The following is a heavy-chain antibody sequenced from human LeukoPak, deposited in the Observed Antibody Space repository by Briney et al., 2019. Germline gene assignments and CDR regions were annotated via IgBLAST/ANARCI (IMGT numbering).Heavy chain of an antibody. V-gene: IGHV3-21*01. CDR2: ISSSSSYI. CDR1: GFTFSSYS. Sequence: GGSLRLSCAASGFTFSSYSMNWVRQAPGKGLEWVSSISSSSSYIYYADSVKGRFTISRDNAKNSLYLQMNSLRAEDTAVYYCARDSRGSGWRNAFDIWGQGTMVTVSS. D-gene: IGHD6-19*01. CDR3: ARDSRGSGWRNAFDI. J-gene: IGHJ3*02.